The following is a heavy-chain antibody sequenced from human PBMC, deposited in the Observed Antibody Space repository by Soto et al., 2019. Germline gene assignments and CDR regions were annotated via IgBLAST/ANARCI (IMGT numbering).Heavy chain of an antibody. CDR2: ISSSSSYI. Sequence: PGGSLRLSCAASGFTFSSYSMNWVRQAPGKGLEWVSSISSSSSYIYYADSVKGRFTISRDNAKNSLYLQMNSLRAEDTAVYYCARVESGPNSGYDYYYYGMDVWGQGTTVTVSS. J-gene: IGHJ6*02. V-gene: IGHV3-21*01. D-gene: IGHD5-12*01. CDR3: ARVESGPNSGYDYYYYGMDV. CDR1: GFTFSSYS.